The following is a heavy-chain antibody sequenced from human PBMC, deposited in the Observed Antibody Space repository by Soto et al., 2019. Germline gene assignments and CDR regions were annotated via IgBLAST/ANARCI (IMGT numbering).Heavy chain of an antibody. CDR2: ISYDGSNK. CDR3: AKPRGTTVTTDFDY. J-gene: IGHJ4*02. V-gene: IGHV3-30*18. D-gene: IGHD4-17*01. Sequence: GLFLRLCYAASEFKFSSYGMHWVRQDKGKGLEWVAVISYDGSNKYYADSVKGRFTISRDNSKNTLYLQMNSLRAEDTAVYYCAKPRGTTVTTDFDYWGQGTLVTVSS. CDR1: EFKFSSYG.